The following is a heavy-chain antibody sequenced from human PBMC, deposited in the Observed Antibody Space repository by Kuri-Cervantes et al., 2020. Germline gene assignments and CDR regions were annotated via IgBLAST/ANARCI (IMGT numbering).Heavy chain of an antibody. CDR3: AKARQTTYYDFWSGYLT. CDR2: INPNSGGT. CDR1: GYTFTGYY. J-gene: IGHJ4*02. Sequence: ASVKVSCKASGYTFTGYYMHWVRQAPGQGLEWMGWINPNSGGTNYAQKFQGRVTITRDTSASTAYMELSSLRSEDTAVYYCAKARQTTYYDFWSGYLTWGQGTLVTVSS. V-gene: IGHV1-2*02. D-gene: IGHD3-3*01.